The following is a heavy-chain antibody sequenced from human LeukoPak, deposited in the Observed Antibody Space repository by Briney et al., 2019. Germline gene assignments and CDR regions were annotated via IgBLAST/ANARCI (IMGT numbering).Heavy chain of an antibody. Sequence: GGSLRLSCAASGFTVSSNYMNWVRQAPGKGLEWVSVIYSGGSTYYADSVKGRFTISRDNSKNTLYVQMNSLRAEDTAVYYCARSSRDXXAXDIWGQGTMVTVSS. CDR3: ARSSRDXXAXDI. CDR2: IYSGGST. J-gene: IGHJ3*02. V-gene: IGHV3-66*02. CDR1: GFTVSSNY. D-gene: IGHD5-24*01.